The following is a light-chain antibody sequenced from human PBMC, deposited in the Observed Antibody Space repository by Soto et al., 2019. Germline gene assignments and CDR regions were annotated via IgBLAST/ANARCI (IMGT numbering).Light chain of an antibody. V-gene: IGLV2-14*01. CDR1: SSDVGGYNY. Sequence: QSVLTQPASVSGSPGQSITISCTGTSSDVGGYNYVSWYQQHPGKAPKVMIYDVSNRPSGVSNRFSGSKSGNTASLTISGLQAEDEADYYCSSYTSSSTPWVFGGGTKLTVL. CDR2: DVS. J-gene: IGLJ3*02. CDR3: SSYTSSSTPWV.